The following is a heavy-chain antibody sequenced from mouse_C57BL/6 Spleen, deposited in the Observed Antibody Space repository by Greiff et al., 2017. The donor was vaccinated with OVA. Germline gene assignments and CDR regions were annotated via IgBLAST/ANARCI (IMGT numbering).Heavy chain of an antibody. D-gene: IGHD1-1*01. CDR3: ARLYYYGSSYGNYFDY. Sequence: EVQLMESGGGLVKPGGSLKLSCAASGFTFSDYGMHWVRQAPEKGLEWVAYISSGSSTIYYADTVKGRFTISRDNAKNTLFLQMTSLRSEDTAMYYCARLYYYGSSYGNYFDYWGQGTTLTVSS. J-gene: IGHJ2*01. CDR2: ISSGSSTI. CDR1: GFTFSDYG. V-gene: IGHV5-17*01.